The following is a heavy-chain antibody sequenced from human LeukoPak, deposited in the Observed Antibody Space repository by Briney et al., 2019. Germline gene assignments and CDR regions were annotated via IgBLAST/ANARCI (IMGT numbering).Heavy chain of an antibody. V-gene: IGHV4-59*08. CDR1: GGSISSFY. CDR2: IFYSGST. J-gene: IGHJ6*02. Sequence: SETLFLTCTVSGGSISSFYWSWIRQPPGKGLEWIGYIFYSGSTNYNPSLKSRVTMSVATSKNQFSLKLSSVTAADTAVYYCARHTPVPLPSGFYFEMDVWGQGTTVTVSS. D-gene: IGHD2-15*01. CDR3: ARHTPVPLPSGFYFEMDV.